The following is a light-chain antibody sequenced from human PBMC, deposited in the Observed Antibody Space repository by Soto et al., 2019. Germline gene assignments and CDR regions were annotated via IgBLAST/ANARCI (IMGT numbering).Light chain of an antibody. J-gene: IGKJ1*01. CDR2: DAS. V-gene: IGKV1-33*01. Sequence: DIQLTQSPSSLSASVGDRVTITCQASQDINNYLVWYQQKPGKAPKFLIFDASILETGVPSRFRVSGSGTDFTFTINSLQPEDIATYYCQQYHNLPRTFGQGTKVEIK. CDR3: QQYHNLPRT. CDR1: QDINNY.